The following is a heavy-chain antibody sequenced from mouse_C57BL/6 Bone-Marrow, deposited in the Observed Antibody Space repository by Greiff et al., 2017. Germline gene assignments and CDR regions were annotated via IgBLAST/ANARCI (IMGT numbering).Heavy chain of an antibody. CDR2: IYPRSGNT. V-gene: IGHV1-81*01. Sequence: QVQLQQSGAELARPGASVKLSCKASGYTFTSYGISWVKQRTGQGLEWIGEIYPRSGNTYYNEKFKGKATLTADKSSGTAYMELRSLTSEDSAVYFCARDYYGRGGSYFDVWGTGTTVTVSS. J-gene: IGHJ1*03. CDR3: ARDYYGRGGSYFDV. D-gene: IGHD1-1*01. CDR1: GYTFTSYG.